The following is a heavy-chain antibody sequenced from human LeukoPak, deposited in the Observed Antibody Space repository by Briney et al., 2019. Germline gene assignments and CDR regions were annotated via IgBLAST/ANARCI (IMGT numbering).Heavy chain of an antibody. CDR1: GASISSYY. J-gene: IGHJ5*02. CDR3: ARTSDDFWSGWFDP. D-gene: IGHD3-3*01. CDR2: MYTSGST. V-gene: IGHV4-4*07. Sequence: SETLSLTCTVSGASISSYYWSWVRQPAGKGLEWVGLMYTSGSTNYNPSLKSRVTMSIDTSKNQLSLRLSSVTAADTAVYYCARTSDDFWSGWFDPWGQGTLVTVFS.